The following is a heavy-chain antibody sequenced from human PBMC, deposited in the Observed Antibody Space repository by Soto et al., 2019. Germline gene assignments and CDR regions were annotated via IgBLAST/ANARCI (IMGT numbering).Heavy chain of an antibody. D-gene: IGHD2-2*02. Sequence: GGSLRLSCAASGFTFSSYAMHWVRQAPGKGLEWVTVISYDGSNKYYADSVKGRFTISRDNSKNTLYLQMNSLRAEDTAVYYCARDRLDVVVPAAILAYWGQGTLVTVSS. CDR3: ARDRLDVVVPAAILAY. V-gene: IGHV3-30-3*01. J-gene: IGHJ4*02. CDR1: GFTFSSYA. CDR2: ISYDGSNK.